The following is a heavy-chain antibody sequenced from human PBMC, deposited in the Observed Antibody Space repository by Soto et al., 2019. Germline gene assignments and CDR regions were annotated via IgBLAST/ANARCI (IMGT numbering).Heavy chain of an antibody. CDR2: IYYTGSA. J-gene: IGHJ5*01. V-gene: IGHV4-59*08. Sequence: SETLSLTCTVSGGSISSYYWSWIRQPPGKGLEWIGYIYYTGSANYNPSLKSRVTISVDTSKNQFSLKLSSVTAADTAVYYCARAIWGGYRYMELSYGFDSWGQGTLVTVSS. CDR1: GGSISSYY. CDR3: ARAIWGGYRYMELSYGFDS. D-gene: IGHD3-16*02.